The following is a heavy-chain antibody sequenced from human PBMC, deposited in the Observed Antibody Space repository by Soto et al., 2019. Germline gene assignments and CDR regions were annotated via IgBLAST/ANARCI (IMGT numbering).Heavy chain of an antibody. D-gene: IGHD3-16*01. J-gene: IGHJ4*02. CDR2: INPDGSTT. CDR1: GFTCTTFC. CDR3: ARDLRGSPDY. V-gene: IGHV3-74*01. Sequence: WGSMRLSCAAFGFTCTTFCMNWVRQAPGKGLVWVSLINPDGSTTTYADSVKGRFTISRDNAKNTVYLQMNSLRVDDTAVYYCARDLRGSPDYWGQGTVVTVSS.